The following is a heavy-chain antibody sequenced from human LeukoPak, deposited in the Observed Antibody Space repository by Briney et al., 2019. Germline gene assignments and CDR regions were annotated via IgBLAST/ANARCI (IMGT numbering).Heavy chain of an antibody. Sequence: SETLSLTCTVSGYSISIGYYWGWIRQPPGKGLEWIGTIFYSGDTYYNPSLKSRITISVDTSKNQFSLKLSSVTAADTAVYYCARDRGTWNDDGFDYWGQGTLVTVSS. D-gene: IGHD1-1*01. CDR3: ARDRGTWNDDGFDY. CDR2: IFYSGDT. CDR1: GYSISIGYY. J-gene: IGHJ4*02. V-gene: IGHV4-38-2*02.